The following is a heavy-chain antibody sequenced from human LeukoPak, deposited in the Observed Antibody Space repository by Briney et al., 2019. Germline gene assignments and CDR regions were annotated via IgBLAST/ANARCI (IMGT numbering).Heavy chain of an antibody. CDR1: GFTFSGYA. V-gene: IGHV3-23*01. CDR3: ARGPGGRTNFHYYGMDV. J-gene: IGHJ6*02. D-gene: IGHD1-26*01. CDR2: ISGSGGST. Sequence: GGSLRLSCAASGFTFSGYAMSWVRQAPGKGLEWVSSISGSGGSTYYADSVKGRFTISRDNSKNTLCLQMNSLRVEDTAVYYCARGPGGRTNFHYYGMDVWGQGTTVTVSS.